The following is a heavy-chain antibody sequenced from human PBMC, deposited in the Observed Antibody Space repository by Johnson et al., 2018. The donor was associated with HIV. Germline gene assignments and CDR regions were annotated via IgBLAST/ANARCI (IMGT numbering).Heavy chain of an antibody. CDR2: IISSCSTI. CDR3: ARPGIAAATPPIAFDI. V-gene: IGHV3-11*04. CDR1: GFTFSDYY. Sequence: QVQLVESGGGLVKPGGSLRLSCAASGFTFSDYYMSWIRPAPGKRLAWVSYIISSCSTISYADSVKGRFTICRDVAKNSLYLQMNSLRAEDTAVYYCARPGIAAATPPIAFDIWGQGTMVTVSS. J-gene: IGHJ3*02. D-gene: IGHD6-13*01.